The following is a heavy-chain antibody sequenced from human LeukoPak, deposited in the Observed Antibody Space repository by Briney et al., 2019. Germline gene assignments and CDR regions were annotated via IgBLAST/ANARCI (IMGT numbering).Heavy chain of an antibody. Sequence: GGSLRLSCAASGFTFSSYSMNWVRQAPGKGLEWVSSISSSSYIYYADSVKGRFTISRDNAKNSLYLQMNSLRDEDTAVYYCARDISAAMVLWGQGTLVTVSS. J-gene: IGHJ4*02. CDR2: ISSSSYI. CDR3: ARDISAAMVL. V-gene: IGHV3-21*01. CDR1: GFTFSSYS. D-gene: IGHD5-18*01.